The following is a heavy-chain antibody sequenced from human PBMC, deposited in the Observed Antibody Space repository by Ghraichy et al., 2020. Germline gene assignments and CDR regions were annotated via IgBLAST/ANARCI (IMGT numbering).Heavy chain of an antibody. CDR3: ARAPSRCSGGSCYSDAFDI. CDR1: GGSISSYY. V-gene: IGHV4-59*01. D-gene: IGHD2-15*01. Sequence: SETLSLTCTVSGGSISSYYWSWIRQPPGKGLEWIGYIYYSGSTNYNPSLKSRVTISVDTSKNQFSLKLSSVTAADTAVYYCARAPSRCSGGSCYSDAFDIWGQGTMVTVSS. CDR2: IYYSGST. J-gene: IGHJ3*02.